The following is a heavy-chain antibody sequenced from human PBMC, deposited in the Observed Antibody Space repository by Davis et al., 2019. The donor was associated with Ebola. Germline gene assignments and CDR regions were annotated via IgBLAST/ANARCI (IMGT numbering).Heavy chain of an antibody. V-gene: IGHV3-23*01. CDR3: AKRLRFLEWFTDYYGMDV. CDR2: ISGSGGST. CDR1: VITFSSYA. Sequence: GGSLRLSCTDSVITFSSYAMTWVRQAPGKGLEWVSAISGSGGSTYYADSVKGRFTISRDNSKKTLYLQMNSLRAEDTAVYYCAKRLRFLEWFTDYYGMDVWGQGTTVTVSS. J-gene: IGHJ6*02. D-gene: IGHD3-3*01.